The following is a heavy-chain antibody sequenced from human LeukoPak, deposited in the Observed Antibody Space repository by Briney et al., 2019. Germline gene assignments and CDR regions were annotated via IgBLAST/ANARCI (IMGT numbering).Heavy chain of an antibody. J-gene: IGHJ6*02. D-gene: IGHD3-10*01. V-gene: IGHV3-30*02. CDR3: AKAPNYYGSGSYYTLYYYYGMDV. CDR2: IRYDGSKK. Sequence: PGGSLRLSCAASGFTFSSYGMHWVRQAPGKGLEWVAFIRYDGSKKYYADSVKGRFTISRDNSKNTLYLQMNSLRAEDTAVYYCAKAPNYYGSGSYYTLYYYYGMDVWGQGTTVTVSS. CDR1: GFTFSSYG.